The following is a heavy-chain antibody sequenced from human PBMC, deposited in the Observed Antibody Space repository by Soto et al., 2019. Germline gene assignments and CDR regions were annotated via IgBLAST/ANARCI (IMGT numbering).Heavy chain of an antibody. CDR1: GFTFSSYG. Sequence: GGSLRLSCAASGFTFSSYGMHWVRQAPGKGLEWVAVIWYDGSNKYYADSVKGRFTISRDNSKNTLYLQMNSLRAEDTAVYYCARDRGVYYYYGMDVWGQGTTVTVSS. V-gene: IGHV3-33*01. D-gene: IGHD3-10*01. CDR3: ARDRGVYYYYGMDV. J-gene: IGHJ6*02. CDR2: IWYDGSNK.